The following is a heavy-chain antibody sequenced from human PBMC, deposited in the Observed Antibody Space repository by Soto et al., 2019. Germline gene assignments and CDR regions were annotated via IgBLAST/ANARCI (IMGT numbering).Heavy chain of an antibody. V-gene: IGHV3-53*01. D-gene: IGHD3-22*01. CDR2: IYSGGST. Sequence: HACCLRIGCASSGFSVCSNYMSWVRKAPGKGLEWVSVIYSGGSTYYADSVKCRFTISRDNAKNSLYLQMNSLRAEDTAVYYCARDFCFDHDYYDSSGYYPLGCFDYWGQGTLVTGSS. J-gene: IGHJ4*02. CDR3: ARDFCFDHDYYDSSGYYPLGCFDY. CDR1: GFSVCSNY.